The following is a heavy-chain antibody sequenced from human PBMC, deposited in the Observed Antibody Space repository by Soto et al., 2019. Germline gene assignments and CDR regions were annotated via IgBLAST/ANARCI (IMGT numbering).Heavy chain of an antibody. V-gene: IGHV3-23*01. CDR3: AKDRPYFDY. CDR2: ITTSGDNT. Sequence: GGSLRLSCAASGFTFRSYAMSWVRQAPGKGLEWVSAITTSGDNTYYADSVKGRFTISRDNYKNTLFLQMNGLRAEDTAVYYCAKDRPYFDYWGQGTLVTVSS. CDR1: GFTFRSYA. J-gene: IGHJ4*02.